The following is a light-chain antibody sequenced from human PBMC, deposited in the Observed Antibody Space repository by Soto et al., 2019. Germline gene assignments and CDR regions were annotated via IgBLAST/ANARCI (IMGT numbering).Light chain of an antibody. J-gene: IGKJ4*01. V-gene: IGKV1-5*03. Sequence: DILMTQSPSSLSASVGDRVTFTCRASQSISNWLAWYQQKPGKAPKLLIYKASTLESGVPSRFSGSGSGTEFTLTISSLQADDFAIYYCQQYNGYRLAFGGGTKVEIK. CDR1: QSISNW. CDR3: QQYNGYRLA. CDR2: KAS.